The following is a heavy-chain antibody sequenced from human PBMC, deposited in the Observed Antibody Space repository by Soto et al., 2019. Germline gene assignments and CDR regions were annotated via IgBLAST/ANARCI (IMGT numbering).Heavy chain of an antibody. CDR3: AREQWLVPYYYYYMDV. Sequence: SQTLSLTCAISGDSVSSNSAAWNWIRQSPSRGLEWLGRTYYRSKWYNDYAVSVKSRITINPDTSKNQFSLQLNSVTPEDTAVYYCAREQWLVPYYYYYMDVWGKGTTVTVYS. V-gene: IGHV6-1*01. J-gene: IGHJ6*03. D-gene: IGHD6-19*01. CDR1: GDSVSSNSAA. CDR2: TYYRSKWYN.